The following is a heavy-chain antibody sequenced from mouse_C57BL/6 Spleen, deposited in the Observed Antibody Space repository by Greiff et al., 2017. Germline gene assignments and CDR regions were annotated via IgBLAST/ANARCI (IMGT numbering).Heavy chain of an antibody. D-gene: IGHD2-12*01. CDR2: IYPRDGST. V-gene: IGHV1-85*01. CDR3: ARCGGSYDGYVYFDD. Sequence: QVQLQQSGPELVKPGASVKLSCKASGYTFTSYDINWVKQRPGQGLEWIGWIYPRDGSTKYNEKFKGKATLTVDTSSSTAYMELHSLTSEDSAVYFCARCGGSYDGYVYFDDWGTGTTVTVSS. J-gene: IGHJ1*03. CDR1: GYTFTSYD.